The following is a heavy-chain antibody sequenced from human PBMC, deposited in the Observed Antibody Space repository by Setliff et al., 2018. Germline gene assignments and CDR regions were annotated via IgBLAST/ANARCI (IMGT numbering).Heavy chain of an antibody. D-gene: IGHD3-10*01. Sequence: PSETLSLTCAVSGYSISSGYYWGWIRQPPGKGLEWIGRIYHSGSTYYNPSLKSRVTISVDTSKNQFSLKLSSVTAADTAVYYCARHVNGSGKYYNWFDPWGQGTLVTVSS. J-gene: IGHJ5*02. V-gene: IGHV4-38-2*01. CDR1: GYSISSGYY. CDR2: IYHSGST. CDR3: ARHVNGSGKYYNWFDP.